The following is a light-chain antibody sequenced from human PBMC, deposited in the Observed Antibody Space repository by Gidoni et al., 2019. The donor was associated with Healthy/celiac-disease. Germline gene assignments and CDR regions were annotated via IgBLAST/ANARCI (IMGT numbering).Light chain of an antibody. CDR1: QDISNY. CDR3: QQYDNLPGT. Sequence: DIQMTQSPSSLSASVGDRVTITCQACQDISNYLNWYQQKPGKAPKLLIYDASNLETGVPSRFSGSGSGTDFTFTISSLQPEDIATYYCQQYDNLPGTFGQGTKLEIK. J-gene: IGKJ2*01. CDR2: DAS. V-gene: IGKV1-33*01.